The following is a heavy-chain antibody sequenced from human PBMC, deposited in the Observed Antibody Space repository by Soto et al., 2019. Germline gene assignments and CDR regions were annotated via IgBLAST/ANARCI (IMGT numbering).Heavy chain of an antibody. V-gene: IGHV4-34*01. D-gene: IGHD3-3*01. J-gene: IGHJ6*02. CDR1: GGSFSGYD. CDR2: INHSEST. CDR3: ARGGRTTIFGVVIYYYGMDV. Sequence: PSETLSLTCAVYGGSFSGYDWSWIRQPPGKGLEWIGEINHSESTNYNPSLKSRVTISVDTSKNQFSLKLSSVTAADTAVYYCARGGRTTIFGVVIYYYGMDVWGQGTRVTVSS.